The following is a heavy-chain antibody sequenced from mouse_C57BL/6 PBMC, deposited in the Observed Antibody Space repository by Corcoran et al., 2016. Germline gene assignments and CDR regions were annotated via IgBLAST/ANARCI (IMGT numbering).Heavy chain of an antibody. Sequence: QVQLQQSGPELVKPGASEKISCKASGYTFTDYYINWVKQRPGQGLEWIGWIFPGSGSTYYNEKFKGKATLTVDKSSSTAYMLLSSLTSEDSAVYFCAITTVVAHYWYFDVWGTGTTVTVSS. CDR2: IFPGSGST. V-gene: IGHV1-75*01. CDR3: AITTVVAHYWYFDV. CDR1: GYTFTDYY. J-gene: IGHJ1*03. D-gene: IGHD1-1*01.